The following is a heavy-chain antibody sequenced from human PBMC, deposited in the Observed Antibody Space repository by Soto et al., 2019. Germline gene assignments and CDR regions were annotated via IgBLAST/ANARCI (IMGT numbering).Heavy chain of an antibody. J-gene: IGHJ4*02. CDR3: DRPDAFSDRFDY. CDR1: GGSISSGDFY. V-gene: IGHV4-30-4*01. D-gene: IGHD2-21*02. Sequence: PSETLSLTCTVSGGSISSGDFYWSWIRQPPGKGLELIGNIYYSGSTYYNPSLRSRAIMSVDASQNQFSLKLSSLTAADTAVYFPDRPDAFSDRFDYWGQGALVTVSS. CDR2: IYYSGST.